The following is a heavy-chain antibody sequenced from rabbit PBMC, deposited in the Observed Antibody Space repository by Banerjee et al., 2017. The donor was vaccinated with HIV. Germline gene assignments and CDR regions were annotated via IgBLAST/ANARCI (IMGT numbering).Heavy chain of an antibody. J-gene: IGHJ6*01. CDR3: ARSGAATGYAGDL. CDR1: GFTLSNNYV. V-gene: IGHV1S45*01. Sequence: QQQLVESGGGLVKPGASLTLSCKASGFTLSNNYVMCWVRQAPGKGLEWIGCIDTGSSGSTWYASWAKGRFTISKTSSTTVTLQMTSLTAADTATYFCARSGAATGYAGDLWGQGTLVTVS. D-gene: IGHD6-1*01. CDR2: IDTGSSGST.